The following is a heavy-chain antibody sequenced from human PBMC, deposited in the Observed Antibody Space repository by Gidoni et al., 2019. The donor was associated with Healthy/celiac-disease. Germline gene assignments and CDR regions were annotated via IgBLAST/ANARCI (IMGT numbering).Heavy chain of an antibody. D-gene: IGHD6-25*01. CDR1: GGPFSSSV. Sequence: QEQLVQSGAAVKKLGSSVTVSCNASGGPFSSSVISWVRQAAGQGPEWMGGIIPIFGTANYEQKYQGRVTITVDESTNTSYMELSRLISEDTAVYYCARDDSAGYSRGYLDAFDIWGQGTMVTVSS. CDR3: ARDDSAGYSRGYLDAFDI. V-gene: IGHV1-69*01. CDR2: IIPIFGTA. J-gene: IGHJ3*02.